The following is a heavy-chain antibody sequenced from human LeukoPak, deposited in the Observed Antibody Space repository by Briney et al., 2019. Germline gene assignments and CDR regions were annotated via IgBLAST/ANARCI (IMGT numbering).Heavy chain of an antibody. V-gene: IGHV3-30*09. Sequence: PGGSLRLSCAASNFTFSTYAMHWVRQAPGKGLEWVATISYDGHNQYYADSVKGRFAISRDNYKNILYLQMNSLRLEDTAIYYCASPADFRSPGWGQGTLVTVSS. CDR3: ASPADFRSPG. D-gene: IGHD3-3*01. J-gene: IGHJ4*02. CDR2: ISYDGHNQ. CDR1: NFTFSTYA.